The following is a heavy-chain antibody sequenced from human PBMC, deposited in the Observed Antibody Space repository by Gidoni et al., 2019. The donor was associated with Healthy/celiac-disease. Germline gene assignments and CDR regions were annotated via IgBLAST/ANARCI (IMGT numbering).Heavy chain of an antibody. CDR3: ARAPLRFLEWSTEWDY. J-gene: IGHJ4*02. D-gene: IGHD3-3*01. CDR1: GGTFSSYA. V-gene: IGHV1-69*04. CDR2: IIPILGIA. Sequence: QVQLVQSGAEVQKPGSAVKVSCKASGGTFSSYAISWVRQAPGQGLEWMGRIIPILGIANYAQKFQGRVTITADKSTSTAYMELSSLRSEDTAVYYCARAPLRFLEWSTEWDYWGQGTLVTVSS.